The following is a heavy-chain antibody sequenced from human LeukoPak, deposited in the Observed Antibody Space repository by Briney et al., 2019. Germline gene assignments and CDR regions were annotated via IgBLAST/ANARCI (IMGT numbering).Heavy chain of an antibody. CDR2: ISAYNGNT. Sequence: GASVKVSCKASGYTFTSYGISWVRQAPGQGLEWMGWISAYNGNTNYAQKLQGRVTMTTDTSTSTAYMELRSLRSDDTAVYYCARDSRMPTKGGDYYYGMDVWGQGTTVTASS. V-gene: IGHV1-18*01. CDR3: ARDSRMPTKGGDYYYGMDV. J-gene: IGHJ6*02. CDR1: GYTFTSYG. D-gene: IGHD1-26*01.